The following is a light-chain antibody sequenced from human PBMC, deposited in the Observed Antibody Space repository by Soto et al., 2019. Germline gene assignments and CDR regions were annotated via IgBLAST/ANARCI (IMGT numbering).Light chain of an antibody. CDR1: QSISSY. V-gene: IGKV1-39*01. Sequence: DIQMTQSPSSLSASLGDRVTITCRASQSISSYLNWYQQKPGKAPKLLIYAASRLQSGVPSRFSGSGSGTDFTLTISSLQPEDFATYYCQQSYSTLFTFGPGTKVDIK. CDR2: AAS. CDR3: QQSYSTLFT. J-gene: IGKJ3*01.